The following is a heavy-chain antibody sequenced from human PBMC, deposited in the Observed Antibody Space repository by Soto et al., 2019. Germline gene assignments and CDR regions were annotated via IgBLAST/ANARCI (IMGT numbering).Heavy chain of an antibody. CDR3: ARRHRLKGIAGAKTYYYYGMDV. V-gene: IGHV1-69*13. CDR1: GGTFSSYA. Sequence: SVKVSCKASGGTFSSYAISWVRQAPGQGLEWMGGIIPIFGTANYAQKFQGRVTITADESTSTAYMELSSLRSEDTAVYYCARRHRLKGIAGAKTYYYYGMDVWGQGTTVTVSS. D-gene: IGHD1-26*01. CDR2: IIPIFGTA. J-gene: IGHJ6*02.